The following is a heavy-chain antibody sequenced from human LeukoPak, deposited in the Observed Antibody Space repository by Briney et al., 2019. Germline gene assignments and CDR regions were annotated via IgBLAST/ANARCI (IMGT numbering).Heavy chain of an antibody. D-gene: IGHD2-2*01. Sequence: PGGSLRLSCAASGFTFSSYWMHWVRQAPGKGLVWVSRINSDGSSTSYADSVKGRFTISRDNAKNTLYLQMNSLRAEDTAVYYCASSFCSSTSCYLEESDAFDTWGQGTMVTVSS. CDR3: ASSFCSSTSCYLEESDAFDT. V-gene: IGHV3-74*01. J-gene: IGHJ3*02. CDR1: GFTFSSYW. CDR2: INSDGSST.